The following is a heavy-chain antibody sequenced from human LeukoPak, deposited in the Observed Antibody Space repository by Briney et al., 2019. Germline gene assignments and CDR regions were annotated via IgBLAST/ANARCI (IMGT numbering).Heavy chain of an antibody. D-gene: IGHD6-13*01. CDR2: IHDSGST. CDR1: GGSISSYH. Sequence: SETLSLTCTVSGGSISSYHWSWIRQPPGMVLEWIAYIHDSGSTHYNPSLKSGATISMDTSKNQFSLKLNSVTAADTAVYYCARILAEYSSSRKADYYYMDVWGKGTTVTLSS. V-gene: IGHV4-59*01. CDR3: ARILAEYSSSRKADYYYMDV. J-gene: IGHJ6*03.